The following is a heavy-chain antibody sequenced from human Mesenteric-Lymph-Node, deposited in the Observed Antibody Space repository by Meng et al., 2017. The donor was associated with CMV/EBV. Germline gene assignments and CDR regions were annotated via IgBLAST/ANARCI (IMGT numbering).Heavy chain of an antibody. J-gene: IGHJ4*02. Sequence: GESLKISCAASGFTFSSYWMAWVRQAPGMGLEWVSYISISGSTVKYADSVKGRFTISRDNARSSVYLQMNSLRAEDTAVYYCARAPGSTFDYWGQGTLVTVSS. CDR1: GFTFSSYW. V-gene: IGHV3-48*04. D-gene: IGHD1-14*01. CDR2: ISISGSTV. CDR3: ARAPGSTFDY.